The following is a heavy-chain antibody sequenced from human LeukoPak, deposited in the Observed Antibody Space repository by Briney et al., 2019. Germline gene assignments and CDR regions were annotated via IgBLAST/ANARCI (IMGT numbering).Heavy chain of an antibody. CDR3: ARDCGVVATGKQACYFDY. Sequence: PGGSLRLSCAASGFTFSDYYMSWIRQAPGKGLEWVSYISSSGSTIYYADSVKGRFTISRDNAKNSLYLQMNSLRAEDTAVYYCARDCGVVATGKQACYFDYWGQGTLVTVSS. CDR1: GFTFSDYY. CDR2: ISSSGSTI. D-gene: IGHD5-12*01. V-gene: IGHV3-11*01. J-gene: IGHJ4*02.